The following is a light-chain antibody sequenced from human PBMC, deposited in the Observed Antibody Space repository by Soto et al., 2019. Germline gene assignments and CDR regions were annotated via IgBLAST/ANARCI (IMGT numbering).Light chain of an antibody. CDR2: AAS. J-gene: IGKJ1*01. Sequence: DIQMTHSPSCLSASVGDRVTITWRASQTISNYLNWYQQKPGKAPKLLIYAASSLQSGVPSRFSGSGSGTDFTLSISSLQPEDFATYYCQQSYSTPRTFGQGTKVDIK. CDR3: QQSYSTPRT. V-gene: IGKV1-39*01. CDR1: QTISNY.